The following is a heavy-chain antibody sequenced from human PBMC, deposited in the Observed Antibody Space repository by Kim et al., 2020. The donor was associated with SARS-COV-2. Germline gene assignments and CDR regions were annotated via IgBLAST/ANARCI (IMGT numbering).Heavy chain of an antibody. CDR3: ASIYGPGRNDY. V-gene: IGHV3-7*01. CDR2: IKQDGSEK. D-gene: IGHD3-10*01. CDR1: GFTFSSYW. J-gene: IGHJ4*02. Sequence: GGSLRLSCAASGFTFSSYWMSWVRQAPGKGLEWVANIKQDGSEKYYVDSVKGRFTISRDNAKNSLYLQMNSLRAEDTAVYYCASIYGPGRNDYWGQGTLVTVSS.